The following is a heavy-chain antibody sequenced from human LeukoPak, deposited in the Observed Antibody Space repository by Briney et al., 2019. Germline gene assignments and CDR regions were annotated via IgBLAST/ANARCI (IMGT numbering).Heavy chain of an antibody. Sequence: PGGSLRLSWAASRFSFSDYGMHWVRQAPGKGLEWVAAIWYDGSNKYYGDSVKGRFTISRDNSKNTLYLQMNSLRAEDTAAYYCARAGYGDPDLDFWGQGTLVTVSS. D-gene: IGHD4-17*01. CDR2: IWYDGSNK. CDR3: ARAGYGDPDLDF. J-gene: IGHJ4*02. CDR1: RFSFSDYG. V-gene: IGHV3-33*01.